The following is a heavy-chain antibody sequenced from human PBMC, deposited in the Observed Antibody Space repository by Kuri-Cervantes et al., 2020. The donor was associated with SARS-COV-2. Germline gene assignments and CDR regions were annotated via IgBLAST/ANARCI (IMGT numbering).Heavy chain of an antibody. Sequence: GESLKISCAASGFTFSSYWMHWVRQAPGKGLEWVANIKLDGSEKYYVDSVKGRFAISRDNANNSLYLQMNSLRAEDTALYFCATDGPWDRPARAPFRWGQGTPVTVSS. CDR1: GFTFSSYW. J-gene: IGHJ4*02. V-gene: IGHV3-7*01. CDR2: IKLDGSEK. CDR3: ATDGPWDRPARAPFR. D-gene: IGHD1-26*01.